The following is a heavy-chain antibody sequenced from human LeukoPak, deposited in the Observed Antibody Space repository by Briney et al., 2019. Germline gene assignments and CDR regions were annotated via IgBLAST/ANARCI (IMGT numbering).Heavy chain of an antibody. D-gene: IGHD3-22*01. Sequence: GGSLRLSCAASGFTFSSYAMSWVRQAPGKGLEWVSAISGSGGSTYYADSVKGRFTISRDNAKNSLYLQMNSLRAEDTAVYYCARASSGYYYALDYWGQGTLVTVSS. J-gene: IGHJ4*02. CDR3: ARASSGYYYALDY. V-gene: IGHV3-23*01. CDR1: GFTFSSYA. CDR2: ISGSGGST.